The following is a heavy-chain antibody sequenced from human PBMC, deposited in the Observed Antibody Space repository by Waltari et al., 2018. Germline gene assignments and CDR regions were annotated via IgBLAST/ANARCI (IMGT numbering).Heavy chain of an antibody. V-gene: IGHV1-24*01. CDR1: GFSLTALP. J-gene: IGHJ4*02. D-gene: IGHD3-10*01. Sequence: QVQVIQSGVEVKTPGASVKVSCKVSGFSLTALPMQWVRQAPGEGLEWMGVINSEGVDFEDDEIMYAQKFQGRITMSEDTSTNTAYMEVNRLRPEDTAVYYCATGRFGSLQWGQGTPVTVSS. CDR3: ATGRFGSLQ. CDR2: VDFEDDEI.